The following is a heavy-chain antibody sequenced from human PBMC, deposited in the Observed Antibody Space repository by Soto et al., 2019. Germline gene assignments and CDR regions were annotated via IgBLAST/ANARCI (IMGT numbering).Heavy chain of an antibody. CDR1: SGSFSRYY. Sequence: QVQLQQWGAGLLKPSETLSLPCAVHSGSFSRYYCTWTRQPPGKGLEWIGEIHPIGDTDYNPSLSSRVTISLDTPTSQFSLRLTSVTAAYTAVYFCVRGRDPHKGGRIWGQGTLVTVSS. D-gene: IGHD3-16*01. CDR3: VRGRDPHKGGRI. CDR2: IHPIGDT. V-gene: IGHV4-34*02. J-gene: IGHJ4*02.